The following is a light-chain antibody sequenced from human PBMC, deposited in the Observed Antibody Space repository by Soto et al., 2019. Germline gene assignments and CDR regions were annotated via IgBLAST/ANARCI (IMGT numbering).Light chain of an antibody. CDR3: QQTYSTHMYT. CDR2: AAS. J-gene: IGKJ2*01. CDR1: QKIMSY. V-gene: IGKV1-39*01. Sequence: DIQLTQSPTSLSASLGDRVTITCRASQKIMSYLNWYQHKPGKAPKLLIYAASSLQSGVPSRFSGSGSGTDFTLTISSQQPEDFATYYCQQTYSTHMYTFGQGTKLEIK.